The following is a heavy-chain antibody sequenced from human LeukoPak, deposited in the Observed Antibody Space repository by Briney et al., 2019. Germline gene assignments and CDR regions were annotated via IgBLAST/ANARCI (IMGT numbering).Heavy chain of an antibody. Sequence: ASVKVSRKASGYTFTSYDINWVRQATGQGLEWMGWMNPNSGNTGYAQKFQGRVTMTRDTSTSTVYMELSSLRSEDTAVYYCARDLEERWLDYWGQGTLVTVSS. V-gene: IGHV1-8*01. CDR1: GYTFTSYD. CDR2: MNPNSGNT. J-gene: IGHJ4*02. D-gene: IGHD5-24*01. CDR3: ARDLEERWLDY.